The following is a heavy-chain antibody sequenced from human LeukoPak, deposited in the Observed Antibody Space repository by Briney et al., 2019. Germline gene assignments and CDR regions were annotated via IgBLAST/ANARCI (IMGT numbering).Heavy chain of an antibody. Sequence: PGGSLRLSCAASGFTFSSYAMSWVRQAPGKGLEWVAVISYDGSNKYYADSVKGRFTISRDNSKNTLYLQMNSLRAEDTAVYYCAKDEGATFDYWGQGTLVTVSS. J-gene: IGHJ4*02. CDR2: ISYDGSNK. CDR1: GFTFSSYA. D-gene: IGHD1-26*01. CDR3: AKDEGATFDY. V-gene: IGHV3-30*18.